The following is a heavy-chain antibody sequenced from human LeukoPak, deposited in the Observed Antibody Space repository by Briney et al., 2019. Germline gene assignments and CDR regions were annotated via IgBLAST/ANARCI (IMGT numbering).Heavy chain of an antibody. D-gene: IGHD6-6*01. CDR3: ARGLGIAALPNWFDH. CDR1: GYTFTSYD. Sequence: ASVKVSCKASGYTFTSYDINWVRQATGQGLEWTGWMNPNSGNTGYAQKFQGRVTITRNTSISTAYMELSSLRSEDTAVYYCARGLGIAALPNWFDHWGQGTLVTVSS. J-gene: IGHJ5*02. V-gene: IGHV1-8*03. CDR2: MNPNSGNT.